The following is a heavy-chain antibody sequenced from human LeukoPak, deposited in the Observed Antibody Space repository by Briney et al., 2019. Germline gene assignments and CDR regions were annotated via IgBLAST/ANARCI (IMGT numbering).Heavy chain of an antibody. CDR1: GYTFTSYG. Sequence: GASVKVSCKASGYTFTSYGISWVRQAPGQGLEWMGWISAYNGNTNYAQKLQGRVTMTTDTSTSTAYMELRSLRSDDTAVYYCARENGYCSGGSCFNWLDPWGQGTLVTVSS. CDR3: ARENGYCSGGSCFNWLDP. J-gene: IGHJ5*02. V-gene: IGHV1-18*01. CDR2: ISAYNGNT. D-gene: IGHD2-15*01.